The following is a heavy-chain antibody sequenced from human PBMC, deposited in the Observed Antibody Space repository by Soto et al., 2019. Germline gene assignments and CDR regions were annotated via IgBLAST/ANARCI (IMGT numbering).Heavy chain of an antibody. V-gene: IGHV4-38-2*02. CDR3: ARENKADAGRFDP. CDR1: GYSISSGYY. CDR2: IYRSGST. D-gene: IGHD6-25*01. Sequence: SETLSLTCVVSGYSISSGYYWGWIRQPPGKGLEWIGSIYRSGSTYYNPSLKSRVTISVDTSKNEFSLQVSSVTAADTAVYYCARENKADAGRFDPWGQGTLVTVSS. J-gene: IGHJ5*02.